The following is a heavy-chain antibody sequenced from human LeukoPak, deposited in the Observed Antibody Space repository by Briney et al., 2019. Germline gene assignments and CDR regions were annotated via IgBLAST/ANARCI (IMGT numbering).Heavy chain of an antibody. J-gene: IGHJ4*02. CDR2: IYYSGST. CDR1: SVSISNGGYY. V-gene: IGHV4-31*03. Sequence: SETLSLTCTVSSVSISNGGYYWSWIRQHPGKGLEWIGYIYYSGSTYYTPSLTSRVTISVDTSKNQFSLKLYSVTAADTAVYYCASQIRYYYDSGGYPSFFDYWGQGTLVTVSS. D-gene: IGHD3-22*01. CDR3: ASQIRYYYDSGGYPSFFDY.